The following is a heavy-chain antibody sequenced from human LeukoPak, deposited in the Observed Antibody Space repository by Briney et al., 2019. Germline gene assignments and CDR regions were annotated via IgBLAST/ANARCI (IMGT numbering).Heavy chain of an antibody. V-gene: IGHV3-7*03. CDR2: IKQDGSEK. D-gene: IGHD1-26*01. Sequence: GRSLRLSCAASGFTFSSYGMHWVRQAPGKGLEWVANIKQDGSEKYYVDSVKGRFTISRDNAKNSLYLQMNSLRAEDTAVYYCARDRYYYFDYWGQGTLVTVSS. CDR3: ARDRYYYFDY. J-gene: IGHJ4*02. CDR1: GFTFSSYG.